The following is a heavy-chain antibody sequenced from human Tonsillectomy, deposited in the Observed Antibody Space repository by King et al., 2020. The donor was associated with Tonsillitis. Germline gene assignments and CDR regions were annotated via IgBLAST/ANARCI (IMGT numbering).Heavy chain of an antibody. Sequence: VQLVESGGGLVQPGWSLRLSCTASTFTFSSYAMSWVRQAPGKGLEWVSGISGSGGSTFYADSVKGRFTISRDNSKNTLYVQMNSLRAEDTALYYCAKDRAAMITPTGSMDVWGQGTTVTVSS. D-gene: IGHD5-18*01. CDR2: ISGSGGST. J-gene: IGHJ6*02. V-gene: IGHV3-23*04. CDR1: TFTFSSYA. CDR3: AKDRAAMITPTGSMDV.